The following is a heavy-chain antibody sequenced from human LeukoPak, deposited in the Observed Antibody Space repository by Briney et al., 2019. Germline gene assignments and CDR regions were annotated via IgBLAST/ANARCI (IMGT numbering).Heavy chain of an antibody. CDR3: ARLPYYYGSGGSYYFDY. D-gene: IGHD3-10*01. CDR1: GGSISSSSYY. V-gene: IGHV4-39*01. Sequence: SETLSLTCTVSGGSISSSSYYWGWIRQPPGKGLEWIGSIYYSGSTYYNPSLKSRVTISVDTSKNQFSLKLSSVTAADTAVYDCARLPYYYGSGGSYYFDYWGQGTLVTVSS. CDR2: IYYSGST. J-gene: IGHJ4*02.